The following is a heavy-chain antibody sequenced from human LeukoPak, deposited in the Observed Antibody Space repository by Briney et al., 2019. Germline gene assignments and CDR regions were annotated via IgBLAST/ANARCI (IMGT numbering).Heavy chain of an antibody. CDR1: GFTLSSYW. V-gene: IGHV3-74*01. CDR3: ARDNSSVFDH. J-gene: IGHJ4*02. Sequence: PGGSLRLSCGASGFTLSSYWMHWVRQAPGKGLVWVLTIKSDGRSASYADSVRGRFTISRDNAKNTVFLQMGSLRAEDTAVYYCARDNSSVFDHWGQGALVTVSS. CDR2: IKSDGRSA. D-gene: IGHD6-6*01.